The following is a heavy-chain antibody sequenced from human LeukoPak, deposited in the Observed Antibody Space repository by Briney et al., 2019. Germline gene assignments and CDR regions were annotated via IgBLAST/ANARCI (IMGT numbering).Heavy chain of an antibody. CDR2: IYYSGST. J-gene: IGHJ4*02. V-gene: IGHV4-59*01. D-gene: IGHD6-13*01. CDR1: GGSISSYY. Sequence: SETLSLTCTVSGGSISSYYWGWIRQPPGKGLAWIGYIYYSGSTNYNPSLKSRVTISVDTSKNQFSLKLSSVTAADTAVYYCARSVAAAGTGIDYWGQGTLVTVSS. CDR3: ARSVAAAGTGIDY.